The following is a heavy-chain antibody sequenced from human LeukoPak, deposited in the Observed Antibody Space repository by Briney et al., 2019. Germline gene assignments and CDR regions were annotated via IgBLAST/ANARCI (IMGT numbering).Heavy chain of an antibody. V-gene: IGHV4-59*01. J-gene: IGHJ3*02. CDR3: ARDPGLYAFDI. CDR1: GGSISSYY. Sequence: MSSETLSLTCTVSGGSISSYYWSWIRQPPGKGLEWIEYIYYSGSTNYNPSLKSRVTISVDTSKNQFSLKLSSVTAADTAVYYCARDPGLYAFDIWGQGTMVTVSS. CDR2: IYYSGST.